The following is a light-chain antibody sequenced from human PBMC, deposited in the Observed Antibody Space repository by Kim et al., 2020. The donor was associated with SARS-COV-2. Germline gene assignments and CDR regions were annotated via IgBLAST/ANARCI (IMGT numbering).Light chain of an antibody. J-gene: IGKJ1*01. CDR2: DAS. CDR3: QQYGSYSPWP. CDR1: QTISTS. Sequence: SVGDRVTTPRRASQTISTSLSWYQQRPGRVPKRLIYDASSLQSGVPSRFSGSGSGTEFTLTISSLQPDDFASFYCQQYGSYSPWPFGQGTKVEIK. V-gene: IGKV1-5*01.